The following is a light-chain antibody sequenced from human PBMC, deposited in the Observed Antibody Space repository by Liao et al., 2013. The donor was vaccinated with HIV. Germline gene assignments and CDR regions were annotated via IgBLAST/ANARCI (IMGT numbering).Light chain of an antibody. V-gene: IGLV3-21*01. CDR3: QSADSSGTCPV. Sequence: SYEVTQPPSVSVAPGKTARITCGGNNIGSKSVHWYLQKPGQAPVLVIYYDSDRPSGIPERFSGSISGTTVTLTISGVQAEDEADYYCQSADSSGTCPVFGGGTKLTVL. J-gene: IGLJ3*02. CDR2: YDS. CDR1: NIGSKS.